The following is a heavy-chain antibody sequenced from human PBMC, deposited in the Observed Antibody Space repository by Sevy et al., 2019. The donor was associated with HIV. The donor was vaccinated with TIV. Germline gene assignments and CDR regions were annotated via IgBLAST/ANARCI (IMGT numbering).Heavy chain of an antibody. D-gene: IGHD6-13*01. CDR3: MSGASIVAAGNLAY. J-gene: IGHJ4*02. CDR2: IWYDGSSK. V-gene: IGHV3-33*08. Sequence: GGSLRLSCGASGFIFSTYGMHWVRQAPGKGLEWVALIWYDGSSKYYADSVQGRFTISRDNSKNTLDLQMNSLRAEDTAVYYCMSGASIVAAGNLAYWGQGTLVTVSS. CDR1: GFIFSTYG.